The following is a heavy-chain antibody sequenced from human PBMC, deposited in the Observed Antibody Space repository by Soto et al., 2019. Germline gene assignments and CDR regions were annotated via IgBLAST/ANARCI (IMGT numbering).Heavy chain of an antibody. Sequence: SETLSLTCTVSGCSISSSSYYWGWIRQPPGKGLEWIGSIYYSGSTYYNPSLKSRVTISVDTSKNQFSLKLSSVTAADAVVYYCARRSSGPYYYGMDVWGQGTTVTVSS. CDR2: IYYSGST. CDR1: GCSISSSSYY. V-gene: IGHV4-39*01. D-gene: IGHD6-19*01. CDR3: ARRSSGPYYYGMDV. J-gene: IGHJ6*02.